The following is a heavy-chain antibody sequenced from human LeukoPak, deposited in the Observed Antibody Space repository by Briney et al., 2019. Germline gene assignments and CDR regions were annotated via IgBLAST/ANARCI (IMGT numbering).Heavy chain of an antibody. CDR1: GYTFITYA. D-gene: IGHD2-15*01. Sequence: ASVKVSCKASGYTFITYAMHWMRQAPGQRLEWMGWINAANGNTKYSQKFQGRVTITRDTSASTAYMELSSLRPEDTAVYYCAREWTCTGGTCYFFDFWGQGTPVTVSS. J-gene: IGHJ4*02. V-gene: IGHV1-3*01. CDR3: AREWTCTGGTCYFFDF. CDR2: INAANGNT.